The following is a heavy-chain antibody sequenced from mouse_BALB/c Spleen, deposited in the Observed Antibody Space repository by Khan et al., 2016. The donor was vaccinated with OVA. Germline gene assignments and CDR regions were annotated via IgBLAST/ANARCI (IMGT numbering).Heavy chain of an antibody. V-gene: IGHV3-2*02. J-gene: IGHJ2*01. CDR2: ISYSGNT. D-gene: IGHD4-1*01. CDR1: GYSITSDYA. Sequence: EVKLLESGPGLVKPSQSLSLTCTVTGYSITSDYAWCWIRQFPGNKLEWMGYISYSGNTKYNPSLTSRISVTRDTSKNQFFLQLNSVTTEDTATYYCARMSGGDFDFWGQGTTLTVSS. CDR3: ARMSGGDFDF.